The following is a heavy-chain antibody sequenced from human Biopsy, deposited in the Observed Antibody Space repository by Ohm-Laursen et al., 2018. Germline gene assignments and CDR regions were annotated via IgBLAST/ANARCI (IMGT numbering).Heavy chain of an antibody. CDR2: ISPSGATT. CDR3: ARAGVGSDGTDSYYYGMDV. J-gene: IGHJ6*02. CDR1: GNTFATYH. V-gene: IGHV1-46*01. Sequence: GSSVKVSCKASGNTFATYHIHWVRQAPGQGLEWMGVISPSGATTSFSQKFQGRITMTRDTSTGTVYMDLNSLGSEDTAVYDCARAGVGSDGTDSYYYGMDVWGPGTTVTVSS. D-gene: IGHD5-24*01.